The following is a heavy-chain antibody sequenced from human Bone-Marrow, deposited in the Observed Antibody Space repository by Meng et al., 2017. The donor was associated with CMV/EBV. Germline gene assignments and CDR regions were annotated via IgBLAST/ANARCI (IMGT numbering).Heavy chain of an antibody. Sequence: GGSLRLSCAASGFTFSSYAMHWVRQAPGKGLEWVAVISYDGSNKSYADSVKGRFTISRDNSKNTLYLQMNSLRAEDTAVYYCAREPEYYDFWSGFSQPTYGMDVWGQGTTVTVSS. CDR1: GFTFSSYA. V-gene: IGHV3-30-3*01. CDR2: ISYDGSNK. J-gene: IGHJ6*02. CDR3: AREPEYYDFWSGFSQPTYGMDV. D-gene: IGHD3-3*01.